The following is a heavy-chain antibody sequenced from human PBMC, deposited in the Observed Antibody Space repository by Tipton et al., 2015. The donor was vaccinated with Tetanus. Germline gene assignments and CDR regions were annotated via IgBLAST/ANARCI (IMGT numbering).Heavy chain of an antibody. V-gene: IGHV3-48*02. J-gene: IGHJ6*02. CDR3: ARDRLWFGELSHYCYYGMDV. D-gene: IGHD3-10*01. CDR2: ISSSSSTI. Sequence: SLRLSCAASGFTFSSYSMNWVRQAPGKGLEWVSYISSSSSTIYYADSGKGRFTISRHNAKNSLHLQMNSLRDEDTAVYYCARDRLWFGELSHYCYYGMDVWGQGTTVTVSS. CDR1: GFTFSSYS.